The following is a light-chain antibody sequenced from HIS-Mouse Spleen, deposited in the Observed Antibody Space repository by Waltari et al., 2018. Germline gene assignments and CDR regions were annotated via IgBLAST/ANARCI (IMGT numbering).Light chain of an antibody. CDR2: EVS. V-gene: IGLV2-8*01. CDR3: SSYAGSNNLGV. CDR1: SSYVGGYNY. Sequence: QSALTQPPSASGSPGQSVTISCTGTSSYVGGYNYVSWYQQHPGKAPKLMIYEVSKRPSGVPDRFSGSKSGNTASLTVSGLQAEDEADYYCSSYAGSNNLGVFGGGTKLTVL. J-gene: IGLJ2*01.